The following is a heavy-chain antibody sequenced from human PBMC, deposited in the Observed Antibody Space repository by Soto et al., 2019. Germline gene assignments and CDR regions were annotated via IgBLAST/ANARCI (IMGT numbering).Heavy chain of an antibody. Sequence: GGSLRLSCAASGFTFSSYGMHWVRQAPGKGLEWVAVISYDGSNKYYADSVKGRFTISRDNSKNTLYLQMNSLRAEDTAVYYCAKSYVRFGYFYLVFDYWGQGTLVTVSS. D-gene: IGHD3-22*01. CDR2: ISYDGSNK. CDR1: GFTFSSYG. CDR3: AKSYVRFGYFYLVFDY. V-gene: IGHV3-30*18. J-gene: IGHJ4*02.